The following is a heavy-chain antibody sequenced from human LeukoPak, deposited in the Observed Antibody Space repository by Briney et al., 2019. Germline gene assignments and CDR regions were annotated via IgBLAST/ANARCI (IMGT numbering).Heavy chain of an antibody. D-gene: IGHD1-26*01. V-gene: IGHV3-66*03. CDR2: IYTTGNT. CDR3: AKDWSYQGNYYYMDV. Sequence: GGSLRLSCTVSGFTVSSNSMSWVRQAPGKGLEWVSFIYTTGNTHNSDSVKGRFTISRDNSKNTLYLQMNSLRGEDTAVYYCAKDWSYQGNYYYMDVWGKGTTVTISS. CDR1: GFTVSSNS. J-gene: IGHJ6*03.